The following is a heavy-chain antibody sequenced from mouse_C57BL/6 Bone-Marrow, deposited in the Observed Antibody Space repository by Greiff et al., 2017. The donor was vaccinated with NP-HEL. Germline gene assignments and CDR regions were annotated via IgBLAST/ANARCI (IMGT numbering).Heavy chain of an antibody. CDR3: TSLLSLFAY. V-gene: IGHV14-4*01. J-gene: IGHJ3*01. D-gene: IGHD1-1*02. Sequence: VQLKQSGAELVRPGASVKLSCTASGFNIKDDYMHWVKQRPEQGLEWIGRIDPENGDTEYASKFQGKATITADTSSNTAYLQLSSLTSEDTAVYYCTSLLSLFAYWGQGTLVTVSA. CDR2: IDPENGDT. CDR1: GFNIKDDY.